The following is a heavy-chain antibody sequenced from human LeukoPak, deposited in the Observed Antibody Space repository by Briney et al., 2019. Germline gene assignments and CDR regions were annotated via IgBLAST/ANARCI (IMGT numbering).Heavy chain of an antibody. CDR3: ATTGYSSGWYLGY. CDR2: INHSGST. D-gene: IGHD6-19*01. V-gene: IGHV4-34*01. CDR1: GGSFSGYY. J-gene: IGHJ4*02. Sequence: KTSETLSLTCAVYGGSFSGYYWSWIRQPPGEGLEWIGEINHSGSTNYNPSLKSRVTISVDTPKNQFSLKLSSVTAADTAVYYCATTGYSSGWYLGYWGQGTLVTVSS.